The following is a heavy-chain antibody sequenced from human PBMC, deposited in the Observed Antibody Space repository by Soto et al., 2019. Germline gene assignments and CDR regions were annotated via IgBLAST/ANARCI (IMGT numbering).Heavy chain of an antibody. CDR2: IYYSGST. V-gene: IGHV4-59*01. Sequence: SETLSLTCTVSGGSISSYYWSWIRQPPGKGLEWIGYIYYSGSTNYNPSLKSRVTISVDTSKNQFSLKLSSVTAADTAMYYCARAHYGDYGYGIDVWGQGTPVTVSS. D-gene: IGHD4-17*01. J-gene: IGHJ6*02. CDR1: GGSISSYY. CDR3: ARAHYGDYGYGIDV.